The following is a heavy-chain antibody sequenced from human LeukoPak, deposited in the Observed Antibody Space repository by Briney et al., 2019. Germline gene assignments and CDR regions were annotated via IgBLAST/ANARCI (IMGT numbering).Heavy chain of an antibody. CDR1: GFTFSSYV. D-gene: IGHD3-16*01. V-gene: IGHV3-23*01. CDR3: AKVRQGGASRWFDP. CDR2: ISGNGSP. Sequence: GGSLRLSCAVSGFTFSSYVMTWVRQAPGKGLKWVSTISGNGSPYYADSVKGRFTISRDNSRNTLYLQMNSLRVADTAVYYCAKVRQGGASRWFDPWGQGTLVTVSS. J-gene: IGHJ5*02.